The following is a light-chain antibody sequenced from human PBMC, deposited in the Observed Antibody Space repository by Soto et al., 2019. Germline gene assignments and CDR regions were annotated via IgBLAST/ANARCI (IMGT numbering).Light chain of an antibody. CDR2: DAS. J-gene: IGKJ1*01. CDR3: QQYNSYWT. Sequence: DIPMTQSPSTLSASVGDRVTITCRASQSISSWVAWYQQKPGKAPKLLIYDASSLESGVPSRFSGSGSGTEFTLTISSLQPDDFATYYCQQYNSYWTFGQGTKVEIK. V-gene: IGKV1-5*01. CDR1: QSISSW.